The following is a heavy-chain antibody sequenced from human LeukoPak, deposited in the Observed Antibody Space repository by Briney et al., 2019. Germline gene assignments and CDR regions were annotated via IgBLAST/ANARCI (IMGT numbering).Heavy chain of an antibody. CDR3: VRDPSYGSSWYYYMDV. CDR1: EFTFVRYA. Sequence: PGGSLRLSCAASEFTFVRYAMNWARQAPGKGLEWGSYISSSSFKIGYADSVKGRFTISRDNSKNSLYLQMDSLRVEDTAVYYCVRDPSYGSSWYYYMDVWGKGTTVTVSS. J-gene: IGHJ6*03. V-gene: IGHV3-48*04. D-gene: IGHD6-13*01. CDR2: ISSSSFKI.